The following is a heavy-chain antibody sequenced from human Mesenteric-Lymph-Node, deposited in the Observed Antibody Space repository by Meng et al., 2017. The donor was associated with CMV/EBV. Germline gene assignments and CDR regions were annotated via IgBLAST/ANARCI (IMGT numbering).Heavy chain of an antibody. D-gene: IGHD1-26*01. V-gene: IGHV4-34*01. CDR2: IYHSGYT. CDR3: AREDASYNRGLLRY. J-gene: IGHJ4*02. Sequence: SETLSPTCGVYGGSFSGYYWGWGRQRPGKGLEWIGEIYHSGYTSYNPSLKSRVNISLDTSKNHFSLRLNSVTDADTAVYYCAREDASYNRGLLRYWGQGTLVTVSS. CDR1: GGSFSGYY.